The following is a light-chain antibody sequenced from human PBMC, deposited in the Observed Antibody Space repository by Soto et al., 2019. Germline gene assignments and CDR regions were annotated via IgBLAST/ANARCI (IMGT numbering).Light chain of an antibody. Sequence: IEMTQSPASLSASVGDRVTITCRASQTIGTDLNWFQHKSGRAPKLLTYTSSSVNSGVSSRFRGSGSGTDFTLTINDVQPEDSATYYGQQSYSSLVTFGAGTKVEIK. CDR3: QQSYSSLVT. CDR2: TSS. V-gene: IGKV1-39*01. J-gene: IGKJ4*01. CDR1: QTIGTD.